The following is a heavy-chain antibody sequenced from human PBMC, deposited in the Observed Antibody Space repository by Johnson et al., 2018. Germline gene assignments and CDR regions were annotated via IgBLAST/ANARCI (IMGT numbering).Heavy chain of an antibody. J-gene: IGHJ6*02. V-gene: IGHV3-48*02. CDR1: GFTFNSYS. CDR2: ITGSSSHI. Sequence: VQLVQSGGGLVQPGGSLRLSCVASGFTFNSYSMKWVRPAPGTGLEWVSSITGSSSHIYYADSVKGRFTISRDNAKNSQYLQMNSLSDEDKALYYCAREQYYDSSGYYFFDYYYYGMDVWGQGTTVTVSS. CDR3: AREQYYDSSGYYFFDYYYYGMDV. D-gene: IGHD3-22*01.